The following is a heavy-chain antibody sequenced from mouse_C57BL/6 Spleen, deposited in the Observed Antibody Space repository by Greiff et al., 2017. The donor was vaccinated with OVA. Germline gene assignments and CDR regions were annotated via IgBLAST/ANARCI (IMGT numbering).Heavy chain of an antibody. CDR3: ARGDYGSSPYFDY. CDR2: ISSGSSTI. J-gene: IGHJ2*01. Sequence: EVKVVESGGGLVKPGGSLKLSCAASGFTFSDYGMHWVRQAPEKGLEWVAYISSGSSTIYYADTVKGRFTISRDNAKNTLFLQMTSLRSEDTAMYYCARGDYGSSPYFDYWGQGTTLTVSS. V-gene: IGHV5-17*01. CDR1: GFTFSDYG. D-gene: IGHD1-1*01.